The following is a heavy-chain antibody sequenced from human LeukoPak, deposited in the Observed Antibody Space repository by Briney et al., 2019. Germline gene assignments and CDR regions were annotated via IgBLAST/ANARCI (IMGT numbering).Heavy chain of an antibody. CDR3: VRDRVDSSGYYYYYGLDV. D-gene: IGHD3-22*01. J-gene: IGHJ6*02. V-gene: IGHV4-34*01. CDR2: INHSGST. Sequence: PSETLSLTCAVYGGSFSGYYWSWIRQPPGKGLEWIGEINHSGSTNYNPSLKSRVTISVDTSKNEFSLKLRSVTAADTAVYYCVRDRVDSSGYYYYYGLDVWGQGTTVTVSS. CDR1: GGSFSGYY.